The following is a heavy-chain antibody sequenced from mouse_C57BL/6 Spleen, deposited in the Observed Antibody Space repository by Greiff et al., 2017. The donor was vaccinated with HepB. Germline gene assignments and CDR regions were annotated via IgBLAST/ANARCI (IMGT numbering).Heavy chain of an antibody. J-gene: IGHJ4*01. D-gene: IGHD2-14*01. Sequence: VQLQQSGPELVKPGASVKISCKASGYTFTDYYMNWVKQSHGKSLEWIGDINPNNGGTSYNQKFKGKATLTVDKSSSTAYMELRSLTSEDSAVYYYARRYTAMDYWGQGTSVTVSS. CDR2: INPNNGGT. CDR3: ARRYTAMDY. V-gene: IGHV1-26*01. CDR1: GYTFTDYY.